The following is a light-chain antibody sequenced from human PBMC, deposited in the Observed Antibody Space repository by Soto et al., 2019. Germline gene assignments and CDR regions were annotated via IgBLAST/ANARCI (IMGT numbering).Light chain of an antibody. CDR2: DAS. V-gene: IGKV3-20*01. CDR1: HSVSSSY. CDR3: QHYVTSLTT. J-gene: IGKJ1*01. Sequence: ELVLPQSPGTLSLSPGERAHLFCRVSHSVSSSYLAWYQQKPGQAPRLLIYDASNRATGIPDRFSGSGSGTDFTLTISRLEPEDFAVYYCQHYVTSLTTFGQGTKVDIK.